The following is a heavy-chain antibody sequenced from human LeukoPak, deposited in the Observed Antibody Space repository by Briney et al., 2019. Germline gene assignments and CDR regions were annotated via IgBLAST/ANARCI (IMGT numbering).Heavy chain of an antibody. J-gene: IGHJ4*02. CDR2: ISYDGSNK. Sequence: GGSLRLSCAASGFTFSSYAMHWVRQAPGKGLEWVAVISYDGSNKYYADSVKGRFTISRDNSKNTLYLRMNSLRAEDTAVYYCARDGAIQLWPNFDYWGQGTLVTVSS. CDR3: ARDGAIQLWPNFDY. D-gene: IGHD5-18*01. CDR1: GFTFSSYA. V-gene: IGHV3-30-3*01.